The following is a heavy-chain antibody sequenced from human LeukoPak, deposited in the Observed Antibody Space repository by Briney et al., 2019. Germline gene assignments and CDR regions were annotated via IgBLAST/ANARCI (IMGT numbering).Heavy chain of an antibody. D-gene: IGHD6-19*01. CDR1: GGSISSGGYY. Sequence: SETLSLTCTVSGGSISSGGYYWSWIRQPPGKGLEWIGYIYHSGSTYYNPSLKSRVTISVDRSKNQFSLKLSSVTAADTAVYYCARAQAGAFDIWGQGTMVTVSS. J-gene: IGHJ3*02. V-gene: IGHV4-30-2*01. CDR3: ARAQAGAFDI. CDR2: IYHSGST.